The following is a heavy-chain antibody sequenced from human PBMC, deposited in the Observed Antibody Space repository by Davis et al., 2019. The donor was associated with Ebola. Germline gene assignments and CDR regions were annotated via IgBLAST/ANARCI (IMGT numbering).Heavy chain of an antibody. CDR3: ASGITMIVVL. CDR1: GDSISSSNW. CDR2: IYYSGST. V-gene: IGHV4-4*02. J-gene: IGHJ4*02. D-gene: IGHD3-22*01. Sequence: SETLSLTCAVSGDSISSSNWWSWVRQPPGKGLEWIGYIYYSGSTYYNPSLKSRVTISVDTSKNQFSLKLSSVTAADTAVYYCASGITMIVVLWGQGTLVTVSS.